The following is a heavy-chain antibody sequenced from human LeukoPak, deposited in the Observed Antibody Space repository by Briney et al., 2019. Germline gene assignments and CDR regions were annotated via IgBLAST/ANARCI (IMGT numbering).Heavy chain of an antibody. D-gene: IGHD1-26*01. CDR2: IKSKTDGGTT. J-gene: IGHJ4*02. CDR1: GFPFSNAW. V-gene: IGHV3-15*07. Sequence: GGSLSLSCAASGFPFSNAWWNWVRQPPGKGLEWVGRIKSKTDGGTTDYAAPVKGRFTISRDDSKNTLSLQMNSLKTEDTALYYCAWELLGWDYWGQGTLVTVSS. CDR3: AWELLGWDY.